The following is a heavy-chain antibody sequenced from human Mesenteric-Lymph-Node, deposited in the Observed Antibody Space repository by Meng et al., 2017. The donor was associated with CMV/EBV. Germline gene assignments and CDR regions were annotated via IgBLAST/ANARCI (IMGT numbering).Heavy chain of an antibody. CDR2: MNPYSGNT. D-gene: IGHD3-3*01. CDR1: GYTFTSYD. V-gene: IGHV1-8*01. CDR3: ARGGFGFLGMDV. Sequence: ASVKVSCKASGYTFTSYDINWVRQATGQGPEWMGWMNPYSGNTGYAQKFQGRVTMTRNTSISTAYMELTSLRSEDTAVYYCARGGFGFLGMDVWGQGTTVTVSS. J-gene: IGHJ6*02.